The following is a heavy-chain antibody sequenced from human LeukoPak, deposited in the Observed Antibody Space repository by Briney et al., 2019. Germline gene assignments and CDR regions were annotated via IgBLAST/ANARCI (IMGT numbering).Heavy chain of an antibody. CDR1: GFTFSSYS. V-gene: IGHV3-21*01. CDR2: ISSSSSYI. D-gene: IGHD6-13*01. Sequence: GGSLRLSCAASGFTFSSYSMNWVRQAPGKGLEWVSSISSSSSYIYYADSVKGRFTISRDNAKNSLYLQMNSPRAEDTAVYYCARVASSSWANFDYWGQGTLVTVSS. CDR3: ARVASSSWANFDY. J-gene: IGHJ4*02.